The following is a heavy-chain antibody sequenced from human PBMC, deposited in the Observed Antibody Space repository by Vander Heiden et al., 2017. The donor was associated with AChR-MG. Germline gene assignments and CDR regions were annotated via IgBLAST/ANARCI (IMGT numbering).Heavy chain of an antibody. Sequence: GGCLVQPGGSLRLPCAASGFTFSTYWMHWVRQAPGKGLVWVSRINSDGSSTAYADSVWGRCTISRDNAKNTLYLQMNSLRAEDTDVYYCTRVRCSSSSTGHYYYYGMDVWVQGATVTVS. CDR2: INSDGSST. J-gene: IGHJ6*01. CDR3: TRVRCSSSSTGHYYYYGMDV. V-gene: IGHV3-74*01. CDR1: GFTFSTYW. D-gene: IGHD6-6*01.